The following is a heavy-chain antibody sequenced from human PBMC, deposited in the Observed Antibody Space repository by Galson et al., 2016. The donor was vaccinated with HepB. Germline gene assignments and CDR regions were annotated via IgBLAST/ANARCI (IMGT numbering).Heavy chain of an antibody. J-gene: IGHJ6*02. D-gene: IGHD3-9*01. CDR1: GGSISSNNW. V-gene: IGHV4-4*02. CDR2: IYRSGST. Sequence: SETLSLTCAVSGGSISSNNWWTWVRLPPEKGLEWIGEIYRSGSTNYSPSLTSRVTISLDKTKNQFSLKLGAVTAADTAGYYWGIVLRYFDWGWGLDVWGQGTTVTVSS. CDR3: GIVLRYFDWGWGLDV.